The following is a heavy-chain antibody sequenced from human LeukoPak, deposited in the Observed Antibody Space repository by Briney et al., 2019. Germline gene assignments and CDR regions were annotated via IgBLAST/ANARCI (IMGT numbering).Heavy chain of an antibody. J-gene: IGHJ4*02. Sequence: SETLSLTCTVPGGSISSSSYHWGWIRQPPGKGLEWIGSIYYSGSTYYNPSLKSRVTISVDTSKKQFSLKLSSVTAADTAVYYCARFSSGWYSGDYWGQGTLVTVSS. CDR2: IYYSGST. CDR3: ARFSSGWYSGDY. V-gene: IGHV4-39*01. CDR1: GGSISSSSYH. D-gene: IGHD6-19*01.